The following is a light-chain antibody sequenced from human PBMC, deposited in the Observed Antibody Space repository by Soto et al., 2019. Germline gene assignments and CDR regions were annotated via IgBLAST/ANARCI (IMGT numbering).Light chain of an antibody. CDR3: SSYTSSSTFYV. Sequence: QSVLTQPASVSGSPGQSITISCTGTSSDVGGYNYVSWYQQHPGKAPKLMIYEVSNRPSGVSNRFSGSKSGNTASLTISGLQAEDEAAYYCSSYTSSSTFYVFGTGTKVTVL. CDR2: EVS. CDR1: SSDVGGYNY. V-gene: IGLV2-14*01. J-gene: IGLJ1*01.